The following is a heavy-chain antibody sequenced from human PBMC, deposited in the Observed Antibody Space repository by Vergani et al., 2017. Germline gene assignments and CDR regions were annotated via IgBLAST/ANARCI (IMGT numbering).Heavy chain of an antibody. D-gene: IGHD2-21*01. CDR1: GFTFSSYS. CDR2: ISYDGSNK. Sequence: QVQLVESGGGVVQPGRSLRLSCAASGFTFSSYSMHWVRQAPGKGLEWVAVISYDGSNKYYADSVKGRFTISRDNSKNTLYLQMNSLRADDTAVYYCVGGGRGDHGDLWSRLGPWGQGTRVIVSS. CDR3: VGGGRGDHGDLWSRLGP. V-gene: IGHV3-30*03. J-gene: IGHJ5*02.